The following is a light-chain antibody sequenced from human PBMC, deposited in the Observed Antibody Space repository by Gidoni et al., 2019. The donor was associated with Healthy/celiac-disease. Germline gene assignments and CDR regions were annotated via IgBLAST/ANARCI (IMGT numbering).Light chain of an antibody. Sequence: SALTPPPPVSSAPRQRVTTPCSGGSSNIRAGYDVHWYQQLPGTAPKLLIYGNSNRPSGVPDRFSGSKSGTSASLAITGLQAEDEADYYCQSYDSSLSGSVFGGGTKLTVL. V-gene: IGLV1-40*01. J-gene: IGLJ2*01. CDR2: GNS. CDR3: QSYDSSLSGSV. CDR1: SSNIRAGYD.